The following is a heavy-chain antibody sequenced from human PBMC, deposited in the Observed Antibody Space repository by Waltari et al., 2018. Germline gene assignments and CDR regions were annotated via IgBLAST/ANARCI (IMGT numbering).Heavy chain of an antibody. Sequence: QVHLVQSGAEVKKPGASVKVSCKASGYTFTSYDINWVRQATGQGLEWMGWMNPNRGNTGYAQKFQGRVTMTTNTSISTAYMELSSLRSEDTAVYYCARAKAYYDILTGHSYYYYGMDVWGQGTTVTVSS. CDR3: ARAKAYYDILTGHSYYYYGMDV. J-gene: IGHJ6*02. CDR1: GYTFTSYD. V-gene: IGHV1-8*01. D-gene: IGHD3-9*01. CDR2: MNPNRGNT.